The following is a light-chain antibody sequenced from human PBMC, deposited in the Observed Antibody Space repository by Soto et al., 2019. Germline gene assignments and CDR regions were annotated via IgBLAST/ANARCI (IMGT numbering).Light chain of an antibody. CDR2: DVS. J-gene: IGKJ5*01. CDR3: QQRSDWPGPT. CDR1: QSVSDY. V-gene: IGKV3-11*01. Sequence: IVLTQSPATLSLSPGARGPLSCRASQSVSDYLAWYQQKPGQAPRRLIYDVSNRAAGIPARFSGSGSGTDFTLTISSLEAEDFAVYYCQQRSDWPGPTFGQGTRLEIK.